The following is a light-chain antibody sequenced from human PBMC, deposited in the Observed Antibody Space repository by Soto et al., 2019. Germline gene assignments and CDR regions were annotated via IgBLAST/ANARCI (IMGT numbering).Light chain of an antibody. CDR2: GNY. Sequence: QSVLTQPPSVSGAPGQRVTISCTGSSSNIGAGYDVHWYQQLPGTAPKLLIYGNYNRPSGVPDRFSASRSGTSASLAITGLQAEDEADYYCSSYTSSSTVVFGGGTKLTVL. V-gene: IGLV1-40*01. J-gene: IGLJ2*01. CDR3: SSYTSSSTVV. CDR1: SSNIGAGYD.